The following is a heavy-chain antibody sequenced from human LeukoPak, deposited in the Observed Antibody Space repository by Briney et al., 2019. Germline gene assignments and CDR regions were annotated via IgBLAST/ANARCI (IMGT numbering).Heavy chain of an antibody. CDR2: IIPIFGTA. D-gene: IGHD3-3*01. CDR1: GGTFSSYA. J-gene: IGHJ6*03. V-gene: IGHV1-69*05. Sequence: SVKVSCKASGGTFSSYAISWVRQATGQGLEWMGRIIPIFGTANYAQKFQGRVTITTEESTSTAYMELSSLRSEETAVYYCARSITIFGVVYYMDVWGKGTTVTVSS. CDR3: ARSITIFGVVYYMDV.